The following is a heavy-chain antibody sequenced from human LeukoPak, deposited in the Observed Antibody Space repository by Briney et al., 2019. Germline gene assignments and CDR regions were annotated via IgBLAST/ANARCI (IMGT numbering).Heavy chain of an antibody. CDR2: ISYDGSNK. J-gene: IGHJ4*02. CDR1: GFTFSRYW. CDR3: AKEEYYYDSSGYSAYFDY. Sequence: PGGSLRLSCAVSGFTFSRYWMRWVRQAPGKGLEWVAVISYDGSNKYYADSVKGRFTISRDNSKNTLYLQMNSLRAEDTAVYYCAKEEYYYDSSGYSAYFDYWGQGTMVTVSS. V-gene: IGHV3-30*18. D-gene: IGHD3-22*01.